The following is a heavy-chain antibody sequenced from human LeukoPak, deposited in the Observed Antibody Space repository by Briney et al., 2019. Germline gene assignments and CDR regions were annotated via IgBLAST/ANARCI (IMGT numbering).Heavy chain of an antibody. CDR3: ARGRRPGYYGMDV. CDR1: GGSFSGYY. Sequence: SETLSLTCAVYGGSFSGYYWSWIRQPPGNGLEWIGEINHSGSTNYNPSLKSRVTISVDTSKNQFSLKLSSVTAADTAVYYCARGRRPGYYGMDVWGQGTTVTVSS. CDR2: INHSGST. J-gene: IGHJ6*02. V-gene: IGHV4-34*01. D-gene: IGHD6-25*01.